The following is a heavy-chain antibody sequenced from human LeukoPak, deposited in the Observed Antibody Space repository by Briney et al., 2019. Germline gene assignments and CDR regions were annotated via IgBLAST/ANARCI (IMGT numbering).Heavy chain of an antibody. D-gene: IGHD3-10*01. CDR2: IWYDGSNK. CDR1: GFTFSSYG. V-gene: IGHV3-33*01. CDR3: ARVGGSGTRARLLDY. Sequence: GGSLRLSCAASGFTFSSYGMHWVRQAPGKGLEWVAVIWYDGSNKYYADSVKGRFTISRDNSKNTLYLQMNSLRAEDTAVYYCARVGGSGTRARLLDYWGQGTLVTVSS. J-gene: IGHJ4*02.